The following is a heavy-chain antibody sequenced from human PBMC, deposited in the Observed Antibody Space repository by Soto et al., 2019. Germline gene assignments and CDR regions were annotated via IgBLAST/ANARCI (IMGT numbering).Heavy chain of an antibody. J-gene: IGHJ4*02. CDR3: AKDASGSYLDY. CDR1: GFTFSSYG. D-gene: IGHD1-26*01. V-gene: IGHV3-30*18. Sequence: SLRLSCAASGFTFSSYGMHWVRQAPGKGLEWVAVISYDGGNKYYADSVKGRFTIPRDNSKNTLYLQMNSLRAEDTAVYYCAKDASGSYLDYWGQGALVTVSS. CDR2: ISYDGGNK.